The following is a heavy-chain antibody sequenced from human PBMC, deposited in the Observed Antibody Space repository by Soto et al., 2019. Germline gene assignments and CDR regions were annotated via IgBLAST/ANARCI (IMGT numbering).Heavy chain of an antibody. V-gene: IGHV3-23*01. D-gene: IGHD4-17*01. CDR1: GFTFSSYA. CDR2: ISGSGGST. J-gene: IGHJ6*02. CDR3: AKATTVTNLNYYYYGMDV. Sequence: LRLSCAASGFTFSSYAMSWVRQAPGKGLEWVSAISGSGGSTYYADSVKGRFTISRDNSKNTLYLQMNSLRAEDTAVYYCAKATTVTNLNYYYYGMDVWGQGTTVTVSS.